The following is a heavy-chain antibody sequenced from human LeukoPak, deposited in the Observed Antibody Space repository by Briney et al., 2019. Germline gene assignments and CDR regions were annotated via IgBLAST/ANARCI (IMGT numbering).Heavy chain of an antibody. J-gene: IGHJ6*03. Sequence: AGRSLRLSCAASGFTFSSYAMHWVRQAPGKGLEWVAVISYDGSNKYYADSVKGRFTISRDNAKDTLYLQMNTLRAEDTGSGIAAGGEVDYYFYYLVVWGKGTTVTVSS. D-gene: IGHD6-13*01. CDR2: ISYDGSNK. V-gene: IGHV3-30*04. CDR1: GFTFSSYA. CDR3: AGGEVDYYFYYLVV.